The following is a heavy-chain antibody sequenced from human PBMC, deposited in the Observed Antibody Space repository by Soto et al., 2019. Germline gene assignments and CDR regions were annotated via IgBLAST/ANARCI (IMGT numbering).Heavy chain of an antibody. V-gene: IGHV3-30*03. CDR2: ISYDGSDK. CDR1: GFTFSDYG. CDR3: ATMERLFDC. D-gene: IGHD3-3*01. J-gene: IGHJ4*02. Sequence: QLQLVESGGGVVQPGRSLRLSCAASGFTFSDYGMHWVRQAPGTGLEWVAVISYDGSDKYYADSVKGRFTISRDNSKNRLYLQMNSLGAEDTAVYYCATMERLFDCWGQGTLVTVSS.